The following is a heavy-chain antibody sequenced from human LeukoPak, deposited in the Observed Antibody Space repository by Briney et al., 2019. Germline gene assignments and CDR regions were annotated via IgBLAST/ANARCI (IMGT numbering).Heavy chain of an antibody. CDR2: IYYSGST. CDR1: GVTISSYY. Sequence: SETLSFTCAVSGVTISSYYWNWIRQPPGKRLEWVGYIYYSGSTNYNPSLKSRVTISVDTSKNQFSLKLSSVTAADTAVYCCARPEAEQPDAFDIWGQGTMVTVSS. D-gene: IGHD1/OR15-1a*01. CDR3: ARPEAEQPDAFDI. J-gene: IGHJ3*02. V-gene: IGHV4-59*01.